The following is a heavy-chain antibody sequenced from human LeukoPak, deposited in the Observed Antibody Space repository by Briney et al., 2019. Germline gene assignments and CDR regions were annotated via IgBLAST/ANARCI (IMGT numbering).Heavy chain of an antibody. CDR1: GGSFSGYY. V-gene: IGHV4-34*01. CDR3: ARDYYYYNSGSPLFDY. Sequence: KSSETLFLTCAVYGGSFSGYYWSWIRQPPGKGLEWIGEINHSGSTNYNPSLKSRVTISVDTSKNQFSLKLTSVTAADTAVYYCARDYYYYNSGSPLFDYWGQGTLVTVSS. J-gene: IGHJ4*02. D-gene: IGHD3-10*01. CDR2: INHSGST.